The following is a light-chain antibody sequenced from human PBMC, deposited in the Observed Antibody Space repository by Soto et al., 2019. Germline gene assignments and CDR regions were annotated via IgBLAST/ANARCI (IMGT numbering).Light chain of an antibody. CDR1: QSISTY. V-gene: IGKV1-39*01. Sequence: IQITQAPSSLSASVGDRVTITCRASQSISTYLNWYQQKPGKAPKLLIYAASSLQSGVPSTFSGSGSGTDFTLTISSLQPEDFATYFCQQTYSTPLTFGGGTKVDIK. CDR3: QQTYSTPLT. J-gene: IGKJ4*01. CDR2: AAS.